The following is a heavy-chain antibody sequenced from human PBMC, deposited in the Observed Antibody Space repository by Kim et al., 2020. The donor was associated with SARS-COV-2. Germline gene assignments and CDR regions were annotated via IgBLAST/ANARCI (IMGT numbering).Heavy chain of an antibody. Sequence: ASVKVSCKASGYNFINYVMHWVRQAPGQRLEWMGLISIGHDDTKYSQKFRGRVTITRDTTASTAYMELSSLRSEDTAVYYCARGSGWAFGYWGQGALVTV. CDR1: GYNFINYV. D-gene: IGHD6-19*01. CDR2: ISIGHDDT. CDR3: ARGSGWAFGY. V-gene: IGHV1-3*04. J-gene: IGHJ4*02.